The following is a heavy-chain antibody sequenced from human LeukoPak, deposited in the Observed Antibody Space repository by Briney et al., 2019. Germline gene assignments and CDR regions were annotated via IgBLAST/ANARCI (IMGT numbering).Heavy chain of an antibody. CDR3: ATRSSNFYYYGMDV. CDR2: IYPSDSET. D-gene: IGHD6-6*01. Sequence: GESLKISRKGSGYSFTSYWIGWVRQMPGKGLEWLGIIYPSDSETRYSPSFQGQVTLSADKSISTAYLQWSSLKASDTAMYYCATRSSNFYYYGMDVWGQGTTVTVSS. CDR1: GYSFTSYW. J-gene: IGHJ6*02. V-gene: IGHV5-51*01.